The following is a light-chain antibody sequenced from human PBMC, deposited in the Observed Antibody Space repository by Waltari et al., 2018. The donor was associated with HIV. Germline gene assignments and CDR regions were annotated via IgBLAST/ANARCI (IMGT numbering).Light chain of an antibody. Sequence: EPSLTVSPGGTVTLTCASSHGAVTSGYYPNWFQQKPGQAPRSLIYNTHNKRSWTPARFSGSLLGAKAALTLSGAQPEDEAEYYCLLYFGPGRPWVFGGGTTLTVL. CDR2: NTH. J-gene: IGLJ3*02. CDR3: LLYFGPGRPWV. CDR1: HGAVTSGYY. V-gene: IGLV7-43*01.